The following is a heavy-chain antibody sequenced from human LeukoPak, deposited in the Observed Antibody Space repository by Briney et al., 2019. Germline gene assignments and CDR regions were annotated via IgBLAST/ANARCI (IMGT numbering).Heavy chain of an antibody. V-gene: IGHV3-7*03. CDR3: ASQPAAADVDY. J-gene: IGHJ4*02. CDR1: RFTFSNYW. Sequence: GGSLRLSCAASRFTFSNYWMTWVRQAPGKGLEWVANINQDGTKKSYVDSVKGRFTISRDNAKNSLYLQMNSLRADDTGVYYCASQPAAADVDYWGLGALVTVSS. D-gene: IGHD2-2*01. CDR2: INQDGTKK.